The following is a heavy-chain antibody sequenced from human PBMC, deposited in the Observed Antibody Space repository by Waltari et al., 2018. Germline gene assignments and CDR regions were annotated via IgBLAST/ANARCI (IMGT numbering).Heavy chain of an antibody. V-gene: IGHV7-4-1*02. J-gene: IGHJ5*02. Sequence: QVQLVQSGSEFKKPGASVKVSCKASGSTFTNFAINWLRQAPGQGLELMGWIITSTGNPTYAQGFRGRFVFSLDTSVSTAYLQINNLQADDTAVYYCTREVVPAATIVVNWFDPWGQGTLVTVSS. CDR3: TREVVPAATIVVNWFDP. CDR1: GSTFTNFA. D-gene: IGHD2-2*01. CDR2: IITSTGNP.